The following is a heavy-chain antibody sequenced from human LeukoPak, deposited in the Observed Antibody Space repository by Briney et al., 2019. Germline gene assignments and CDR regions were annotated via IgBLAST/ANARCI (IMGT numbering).Heavy chain of an antibody. Sequence: GGSLRLSGAASGFTFSSYGMSWVRQAPGKGLEWVSTISGGGVTTYYADSVKGRFTISRDNSKNALYLQMDSLRVEDTAVYYCAKDSRYGYRWDYDYWGQGTLVTVSS. D-gene: IGHD5-18*01. CDR2: ISGGGVTT. CDR1: GFTFSSYG. CDR3: AKDSRYGYRWDYDY. J-gene: IGHJ4*02. V-gene: IGHV3-23*01.